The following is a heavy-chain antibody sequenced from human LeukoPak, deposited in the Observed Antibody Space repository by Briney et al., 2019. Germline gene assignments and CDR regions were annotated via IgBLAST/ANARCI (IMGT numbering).Heavy chain of an antibody. V-gene: IGHV4-4*07. CDR3: ARASSYYYDSSGYYLGGYFDY. Sequence: PSETLSLTCTVSGGSISSYYWSWIRQPAGKGLEWIGRIYSNGNTNYNPSLKSRVTMSVDTSKNQFSLKLSSVTAADTAVYYCARASSYYYDSSGYYLGGYFDYWGQGTLVTVSS. D-gene: IGHD3-22*01. J-gene: IGHJ4*02. CDR1: GGSISSYY. CDR2: IYSNGNT.